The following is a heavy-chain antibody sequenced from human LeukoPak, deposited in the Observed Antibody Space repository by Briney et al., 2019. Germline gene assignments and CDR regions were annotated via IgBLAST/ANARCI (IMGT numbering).Heavy chain of an antibody. J-gene: IGHJ5*02. CDR1: GDSITSDYY. CDR3: VRLRGVGAMPAWFDP. CDR2: IYHSGTT. V-gene: IGHV4-38-2*01. Sequence: PSETLSLTCAVSGDSITSDYYWGWIRQPPGKGVEWFGSIYHSGTTYYNPSLKSRVSKSVDTSKNQFSLTLTSVTAADTAVYYCVRLRGVGAMPAWFDPWGQGTLVTVSS. D-gene: IGHD1-26*01.